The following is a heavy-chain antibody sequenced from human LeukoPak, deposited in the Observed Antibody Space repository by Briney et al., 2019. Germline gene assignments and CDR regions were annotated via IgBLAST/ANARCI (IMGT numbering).Heavy chain of an antibody. CDR1: GFTFRSYG. Sequence: GGSLRLSCAASGFTFRSYGMSWVRQAPGKWLEWVSAISGSGGSTYYADSVKGRFTISRDNSKNTLYLQMNSLRAEDTAVYYCAKDVSSSWYFDYWGQGTLVTVSS. D-gene: IGHD6-13*01. J-gene: IGHJ4*02. CDR2: ISGSGGST. CDR3: AKDVSSSWYFDY. V-gene: IGHV3-23*01.